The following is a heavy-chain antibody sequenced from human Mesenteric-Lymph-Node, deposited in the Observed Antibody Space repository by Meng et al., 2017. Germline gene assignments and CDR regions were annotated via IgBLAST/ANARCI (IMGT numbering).Heavy chain of an antibody. CDR1: GGSISSYY. Sequence: GSLRLSCTVSGGSISSYYWSWIRQPPGKGLEWIGYIYYSGSTNYNPSLKSRVTMSVDTSKNQFSLKLSSVTAADTAVYYCARATKAVAGQQTNWFDPWGQGTLVTVSS. D-gene: IGHD6-19*01. V-gene: IGHV4-59*12. CDR2: IYYSGST. J-gene: IGHJ5*02. CDR3: ARATKAVAGQQTNWFDP.